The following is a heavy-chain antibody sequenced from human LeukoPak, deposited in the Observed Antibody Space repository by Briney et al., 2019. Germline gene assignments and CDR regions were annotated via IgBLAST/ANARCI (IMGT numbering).Heavy chain of an antibody. CDR1: GGSFSGYY. Sequence: PSETLSLTCAVYGGSFSGYYWSWIRQPPGKGLEWIGEINHSGSTNYNPSLKSRVTISVDTSKNQFSLKLSSVTAADTAVYYCARHRFMITFGGVIVFPFDYWGQGALVTVSS. J-gene: IGHJ4*02. CDR2: INHSGST. D-gene: IGHD3-16*02. CDR3: ARHRFMITFGGVIVFPFDY. V-gene: IGHV4-34*01.